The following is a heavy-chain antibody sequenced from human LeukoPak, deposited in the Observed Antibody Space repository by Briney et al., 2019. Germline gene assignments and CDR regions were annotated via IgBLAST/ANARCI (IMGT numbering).Heavy chain of an antibody. D-gene: IGHD3-22*01. CDR1: GVSISSGDYY. CDR3: ARDYYDSSGYPGFDY. Sequence: SETLSLTCTVSGVSISSGDYYWSWIRQPPGKGLEWIGYIYYSGSTYYNPSLKSRVTISVDTSKNQFSLKLSSVTAAGTAVYYCARDYYDSSGYPGFDYWGQGTLVTVSS. V-gene: IGHV4-30-4*01. CDR2: IYYSGST. J-gene: IGHJ4*02.